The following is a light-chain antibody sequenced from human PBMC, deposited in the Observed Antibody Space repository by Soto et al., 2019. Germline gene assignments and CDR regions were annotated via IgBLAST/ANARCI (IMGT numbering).Light chain of an antibody. CDR3: QQYDDIPYT. CDR2: DGS. Sequence: DIQLTQSPSSLSASVGDRVTITCQASQDIKNFLNWYQQKPGKAPKLLIYDGSSLETGVPSRFSGSGSGTDFTFAISSLQPDDIAKYYCQQYDDIPYTFGQGNKLEI. J-gene: IGKJ2*01. CDR1: QDIKNF. V-gene: IGKV1-33*01.